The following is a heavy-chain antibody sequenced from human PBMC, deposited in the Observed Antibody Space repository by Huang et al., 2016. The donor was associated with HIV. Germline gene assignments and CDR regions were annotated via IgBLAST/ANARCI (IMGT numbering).Heavy chain of an antibody. CDR1: GFTFSGYG. CDR3: AKDNDLYYFDY. J-gene: IGHJ4*02. CDR2: ITCDGKNK. V-gene: IGHV3-30*18. Sequence: QVHLVESGGGVVQPGRSLRLSCAASGFTFSGYGMHWVRQAPGQGLGCVAVITCDGKNKYYADAVRGRFTVSRDNSQNTVSLQMNTLRAEDTAVYYCAKDNDLYYFDYWGQGTLVTVSS. D-gene: IGHD1-1*01.